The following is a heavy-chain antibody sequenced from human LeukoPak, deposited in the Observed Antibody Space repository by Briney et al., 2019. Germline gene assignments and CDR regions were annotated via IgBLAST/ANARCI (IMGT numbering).Heavy chain of an antibody. D-gene: IGHD3-22*01. V-gene: IGHV1-2*02. CDR1: GYAFTAYY. Sequence: ASVKVSCKASGYAFTAYYIHWVRQAPGQGLEWMGWINLNSGGTNYAQEFQGRVTMTRDTSTSTVYMELSSLRSEDTAVYYCARDRYYYDSSGYIRGISFDYWGQGTLVTVSS. CDR3: ARDRYYYDSSGYIRGISFDY. CDR2: INLNSGGT. J-gene: IGHJ4*02.